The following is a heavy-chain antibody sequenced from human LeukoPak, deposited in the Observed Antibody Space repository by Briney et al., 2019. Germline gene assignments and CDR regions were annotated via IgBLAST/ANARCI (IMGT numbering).Heavy chain of an antibody. CDR1: GGTFSSYA. V-gene: IGHV1-69*13. D-gene: IGHD4-17*01. CDR3: ARGPLTTVTTSYWFDP. J-gene: IGHJ5*02. CDR2: IIPIFGTA. Sequence: GASVKVSCKASGGTFSSYAISWVRQAPGQGLEWMGGIIPIFGTANYAQKFQGRVTITADESTSTAYMELSSLRSEDTAVYYCARGPLTTVTTSYWFDPWGQGTLVTVSS.